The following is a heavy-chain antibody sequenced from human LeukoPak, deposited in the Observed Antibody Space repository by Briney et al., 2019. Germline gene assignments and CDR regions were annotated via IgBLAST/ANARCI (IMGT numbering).Heavy chain of an antibody. J-gene: IGHJ6*02. CDR1: GFTFRSHW. CDR2: IRSEGRDT. V-gene: IGHV3-74*01. Sequence: GGSLRLSCAACGFTFRSHWMEWVRHAPGKGGLWVSRIRSEGRDTTYAHSVKGRFTISRDNAKTTPDLQMNSLRAEDTAVYYCATDMGEAGSGSYRFGLDVWGQGTTVTVSS. D-gene: IGHD3-22*01. CDR3: ATDMGEAGSGSYRFGLDV.